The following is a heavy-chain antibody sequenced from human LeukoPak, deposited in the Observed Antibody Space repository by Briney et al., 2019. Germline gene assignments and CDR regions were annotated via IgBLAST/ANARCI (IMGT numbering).Heavy chain of an antibody. CDR1: GFTFNMYT. D-gene: IGHD4-23*01. J-gene: IGHJ4*02. V-gene: IGHV3-21*01. CDR2: ISSSTTYI. Sequence: GGSLRLSCAASGFTFNMYTMYWVRQAPGKGLEWVSSISSSTTYIYYADSVKGRFTISRDNVKNSLSLQMNSLRAEDTAVYYCARFDNYGGNPPDYWGQGTLVTVSS. CDR3: ARFDNYGGNPPDY.